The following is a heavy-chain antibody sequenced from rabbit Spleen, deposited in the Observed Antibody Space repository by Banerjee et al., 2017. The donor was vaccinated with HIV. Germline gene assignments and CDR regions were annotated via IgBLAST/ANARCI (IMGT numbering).Heavy chain of an antibody. J-gene: IGHJ4*01. CDR3: ARSGGDIYDFKL. Sequence: QSLEESGGDLVKPGASLTLTCTASGFSFSSNAMCWVRQAPGKGLEWIGCIYANDGSTYYATWAKGRFTISKTSSTTVTLQMTSLTVADTATYFCARSGGDIYDFKLWGPGTLVTVS. V-gene: IGHV1S40*01. D-gene: IGHD2-1*01. CDR1: GFSFSSNA. CDR2: IYANDGST.